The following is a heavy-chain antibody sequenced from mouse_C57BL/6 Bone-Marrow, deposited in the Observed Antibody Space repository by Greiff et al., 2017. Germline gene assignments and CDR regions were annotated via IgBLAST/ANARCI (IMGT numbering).Heavy chain of an antibody. Sequence: EVMLVESGGGLVQPGGSLSLSCAASGFTFTDYYMSWVRQPPGKALEWLGFIRNKANGYTTEYSASVKGRFTISRDNSQSILYLQMNALRAEDSATYYCARDRAGREFAYWGQGTLVTVSA. CDR2: IRNKANGYTT. V-gene: IGHV7-3*01. J-gene: IGHJ3*01. CDR1: GFTFTDYY. CDR3: ARDRAGREFAY. D-gene: IGHD3-3*01.